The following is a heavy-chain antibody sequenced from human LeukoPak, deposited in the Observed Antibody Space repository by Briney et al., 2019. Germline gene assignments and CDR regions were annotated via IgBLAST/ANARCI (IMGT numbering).Heavy chain of an antibody. J-gene: IGHJ4*02. CDR1: GFTFNTYW. V-gene: IGHV3-7*03. Sequence: GGSLRLSCAASGFTFNTYWMNCVRQAPGKGLEWVASIKRDGREINYVDSVKGRFTISRDNAKNSLYLQMNSLRAEDTAVYYCAKDYYGYAFDHWGPGTLVTVSS. CDR2: IKRDGREI. D-gene: IGHD3-10*01. CDR3: AKDYYGYAFDH.